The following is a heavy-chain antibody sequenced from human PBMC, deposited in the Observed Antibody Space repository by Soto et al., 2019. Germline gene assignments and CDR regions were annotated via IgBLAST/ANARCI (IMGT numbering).Heavy chain of an antibody. CDR1: GFTFTTYG. J-gene: IGHJ4*02. CDR2: VWSDGSNK. D-gene: IGHD6-13*01. CDR3: ARDLYSSSLDY. V-gene: IGHV3-33*01. Sequence: PGGSLRLSCAASGFTFTTYGIHWVRQAPGKGLEWVAVVWSDGSNKNYADSVKGRFTISRDNSKNTVYLQMNSLRGDDTAVYYCARDLYSSSLDYWGQGTLVTVSS.